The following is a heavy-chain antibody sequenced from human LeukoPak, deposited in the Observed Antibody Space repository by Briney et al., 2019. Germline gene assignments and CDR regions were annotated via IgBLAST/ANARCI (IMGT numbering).Heavy chain of an antibody. Sequence: RGSLRLSCVASGFTFSSHAMHWVRQAPGKGLEWVAVIAYDASNEYYADSVKGRFTISRDNSKNTLYLQMNSLRTEDTAMYYCVGEVGPRQMNYWGQGTLVTVSS. CDR1: GFTFSSHA. CDR2: IAYDASNE. J-gene: IGHJ4*02. V-gene: IGHV3-30-3*01. D-gene: IGHD1-26*01. CDR3: VGEVGPRQMNY.